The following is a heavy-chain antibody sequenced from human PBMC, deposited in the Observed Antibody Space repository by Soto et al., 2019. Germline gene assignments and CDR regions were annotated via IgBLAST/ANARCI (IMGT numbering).Heavy chain of an antibody. CDR3: ASTKDDSSSFDY. Sequence: SVKVSCKASGGTFSSYAISWVRQAPGQGLEWTGGIIPIFGTANYAQKFQGRVTITADESTSTAYMELSSLRSEDTAVYYCASTKDDSSSFDYWGQGTLVTVSS. J-gene: IGHJ4*02. CDR2: IIPIFGTA. CDR1: GGTFSSYA. V-gene: IGHV1-69*13. D-gene: IGHD6-13*01.